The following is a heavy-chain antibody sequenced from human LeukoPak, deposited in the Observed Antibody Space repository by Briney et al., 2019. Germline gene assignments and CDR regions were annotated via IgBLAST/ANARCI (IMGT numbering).Heavy chain of an antibody. Sequence: PGGSLRLSCSASGFTFSSYTMHWVRQAPGKGLEYVSAISSNGGSTYCADSVKGRFTISRDNSRNTLYLQMNSLRVEDTAVYYCATDGGHYDVDYWGQGTLVTVSS. CDR1: GFTFSSYT. V-gene: IGHV3-64*04. J-gene: IGHJ4*02. CDR2: ISSNGGST. D-gene: IGHD5-12*01. CDR3: ATDGGHYDVDY.